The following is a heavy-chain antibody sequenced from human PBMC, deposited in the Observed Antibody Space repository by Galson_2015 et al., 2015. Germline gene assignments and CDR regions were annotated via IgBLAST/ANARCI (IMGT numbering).Heavy chain of an antibody. D-gene: IGHD4-17*01. CDR3: ARMGTVTRGGGMDV. Sequence: SETLSLTCTVSGGSISSYYWSWIRQPPGKGLEWIGYIYYSGSTNYNPSLKSRVTISVDTSKNQFSLKLSSVTAADTAVYYCARMGTVTRGGGMDVWGQGTTVTVSS. V-gene: IGHV4-59*01. CDR2: IYYSGST. J-gene: IGHJ6*02. CDR1: GGSISSYY.